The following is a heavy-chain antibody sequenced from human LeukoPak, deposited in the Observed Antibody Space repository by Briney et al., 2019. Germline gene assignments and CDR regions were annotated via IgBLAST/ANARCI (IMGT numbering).Heavy chain of an antibody. V-gene: IGHV3-66*01. CDR3: ARYYYGAGSFDY. CDR1: GFSVSSNY. Sequence: GGSLRLSCAASGFSVSSNYMSWVRQAPGKGLEWVSVIYSGGTTFYADSVKGRFTVSRDNSKNTLYLQMNSLRAEDMAVYYCARYYYGAGSFDYWGQGTLVTVSS. CDR2: IYSGGTT. J-gene: IGHJ4*02. D-gene: IGHD3-10*01.